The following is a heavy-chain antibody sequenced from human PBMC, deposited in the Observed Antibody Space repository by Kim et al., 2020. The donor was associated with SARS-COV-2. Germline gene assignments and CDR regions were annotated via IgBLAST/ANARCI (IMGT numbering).Heavy chain of an antibody. V-gene: IGHV3-15*01. CDR3: TARLRWYRQLDY. Sequence: DYAAPVKGRFTISRDDSKNTLYLQMNSLKTEDTAVYYCTARLRWYRQLDYWGQGTLVTVSS. J-gene: IGHJ4*02. D-gene: IGHD4-17*01.